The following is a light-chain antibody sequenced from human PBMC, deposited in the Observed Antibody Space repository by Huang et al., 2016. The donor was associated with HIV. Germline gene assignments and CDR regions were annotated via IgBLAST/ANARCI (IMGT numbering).Light chain of an antibody. CDR2: AAS. Sequence: DIQMTQSPPSLSASIGDRVTITCRASQRISTYVNWYRHKPGEAPDLLIHAASTLQNGVPSRFSGGGSGTDFTLTINNLQPEDFASYYCQQSYGTPYTFGRGTRVDIK. V-gene: IGKV1-39*01. CDR1: QRISTY. J-gene: IGKJ2*01. CDR3: QQSYGTPYT.